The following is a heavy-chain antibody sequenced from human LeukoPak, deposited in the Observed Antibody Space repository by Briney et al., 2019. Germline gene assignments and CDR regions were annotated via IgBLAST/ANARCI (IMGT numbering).Heavy chain of an antibody. CDR3: ARGSPHYHEYYFDY. Sequence: ASVKVSCKASGYTFTGYYMHWVRQAPGQGLEWMGWVNPNSGGTNYAQKFQGRVTMTRDTSISTAYMELSRLRSDDTAVYYCARGSPHYHEYYFDYWGQGTLVTVSS. V-gene: IGHV1-2*02. CDR2: VNPNSGGT. CDR1: GYTFTGYY. D-gene: IGHD1-14*01. J-gene: IGHJ4*02.